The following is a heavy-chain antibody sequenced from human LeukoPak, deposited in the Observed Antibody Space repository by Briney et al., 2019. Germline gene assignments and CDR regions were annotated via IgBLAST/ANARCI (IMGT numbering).Heavy chain of an antibody. CDR3: ARELGDSSSLHSYYYYYMDV. D-gene: IGHD6-13*01. V-gene: IGHV4-59*01. CDR2: IYYSGST. Sequence: PSETLSLTCIVSGGSISSYYWSWIRQPPGKGLEWIGHIYYSGSTNYNPSLKSRVTISVDTSKNQFSLKLSSVTAADTAVYYCARELGDSSSLHSYYYYYMDVWGKGTTVTVPS. J-gene: IGHJ6*03. CDR1: GGSISSYY.